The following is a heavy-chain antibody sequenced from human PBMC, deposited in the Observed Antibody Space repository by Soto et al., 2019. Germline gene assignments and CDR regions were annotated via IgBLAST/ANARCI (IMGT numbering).Heavy chain of an antibody. Sequence: VGSLRLSCAASGFTFSSYWMHWVRQAPGKGLVWVARISDDGTMRTYAGSVKGRFTISRDNANNTLYLQMNSLRAEDTAVYYCAREPRPVIATNWFDPWGQGTLVTVSS. D-gene: IGHD2-21*01. J-gene: IGHJ5*02. CDR3: AREPRPVIATNWFDP. V-gene: IGHV3-74*03. CDR2: ISDDGTMR. CDR1: GFTFSSYW.